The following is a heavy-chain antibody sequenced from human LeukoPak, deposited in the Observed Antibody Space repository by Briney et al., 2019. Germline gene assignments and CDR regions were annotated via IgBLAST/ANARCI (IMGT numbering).Heavy chain of an antibody. CDR3: AIWVGATISFDY. CDR2: INHSGST. J-gene: IGHJ4*02. CDR1: GGSFSGYY. V-gene: IGHV4-34*01. D-gene: IGHD1-26*01. Sequence: PSETLSLTCAVYGGSFSGYYWSWIRQPPGKGLEWIGEINHSGSTNYNPSLKSRVTISVDTSKNQFSLKLSSVTAADTAVYYCAIWVGATISFDYWGQGTLVTVSS.